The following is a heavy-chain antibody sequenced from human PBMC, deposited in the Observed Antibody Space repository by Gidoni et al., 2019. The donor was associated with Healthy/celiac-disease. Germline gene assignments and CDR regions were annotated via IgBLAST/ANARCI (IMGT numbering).Heavy chain of an antibody. CDR2: IYYSGST. Sequence: QVQLQESGPGLVKPSETLSLTCTVSGGSISSYYWSWIRQPPGKGLEWIGYIYYSGSTNYNPSLKSRVTISVDTSKNQFSLKLSSVTAADTAVYYCARGCGTGYQLLSGCDYWGQGTLVTVSS. V-gene: IGHV4-59*01. CDR3: ARGCGTGYQLLSGCDY. D-gene: IGHD2-2*01. J-gene: IGHJ4*02. CDR1: GGSISSYY.